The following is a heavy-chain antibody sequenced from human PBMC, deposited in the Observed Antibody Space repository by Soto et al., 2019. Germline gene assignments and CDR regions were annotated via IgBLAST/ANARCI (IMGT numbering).Heavy chain of an antibody. D-gene: IGHD7-27*01. CDR2: IRTTPSTI. J-gene: IGHJ4*02. CDR1: GFSFNTFS. CDR3: ARDYNGGFDR. Sequence: EVPLVESGGGLVQPGGSLRLSCVASGFSFNTFSMNWVRQAPGKGLEWIAYIRTTPSTIYYADSVQGRFTISRDSAKYLLFLQIDSLRADDTAVYYCARDYNGGFDRWRQGALVTVP. V-gene: IGHV3-48*01.